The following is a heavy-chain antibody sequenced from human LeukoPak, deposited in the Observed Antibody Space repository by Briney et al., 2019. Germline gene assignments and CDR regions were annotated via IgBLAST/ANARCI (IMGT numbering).Heavy chain of an antibody. CDR3: ARDTASGWYYFDS. V-gene: IGHV1-18*01. CDR1: GYIFTNYG. D-gene: IGHD6-19*01. J-gene: IGHJ4*02. Sequence: GASVKVSCEASGYIFTNYGISWVRQAPGQGLEGMGWISVHNGNTRNSQKVQGRITMTADTSSTTAYMELRSLRFDDTALYFCARDTASGWYYFDSWGQGTLVTVSP. CDR2: ISVHNGNT.